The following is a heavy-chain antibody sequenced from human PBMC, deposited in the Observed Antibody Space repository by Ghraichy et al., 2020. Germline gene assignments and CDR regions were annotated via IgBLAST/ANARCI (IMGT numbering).Heavy chain of an antibody. D-gene: IGHD1-26*01. J-gene: IGHJ6*02. CDR1: GFSFSFYW. V-gene: IGHV3-48*01. CDR3: AKGWSGSRRYYGMDV. CDR2: INSGSITI. Sequence: GGSLRLSCEASGFSFSFYWMNWVRQAPGKGLEWVSYINSGSITIYYADSVKGRFTISRDNAKNSLYLQMNSLTAEDTAVYYCAKGWSGSRRYYGMDVWGQGTTVTVSS.